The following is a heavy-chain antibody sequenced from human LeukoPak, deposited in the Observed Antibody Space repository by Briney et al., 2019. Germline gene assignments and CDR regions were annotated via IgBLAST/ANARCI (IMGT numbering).Heavy chain of an antibody. D-gene: IGHD2-15*01. CDR1: TFTFSSYE. V-gene: IGHV3-23*01. J-gene: IGHJ4*02. CDR2: ISGSGGST. Sequence: PGGSLRLSCAASTFTFSSYEMNWVRQAPGKGLEWVSAISGSGGSTYYADSVKGRFTISRDNSKNTLYLQMNSLRAEDTAVYYCAKANPYRYCSGGSCSGGFDYWGQGTLVTVSS. CDR3: AKANPYRYCSGGSCSGGFDY.